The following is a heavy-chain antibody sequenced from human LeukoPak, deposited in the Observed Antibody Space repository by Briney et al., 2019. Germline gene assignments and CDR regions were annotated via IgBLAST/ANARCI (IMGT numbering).Heavy chain of an antibody. CDR2: IGGGGATT. CDR3: AKSTGYYDSSAKRAFDI. D-gene: IGHD3-22*01. Sequence: GGSLRLSCAASGFTFRSYAMSWVRQAPGKGLEWVSAIGGGGATTYYADSVKGRFTISRDNSENTLYLQMNSMRAEDTAVYSCAKSTGYYDSSAKRAFDIWGQGTMVTVFS. CDR1: GFTFRSYA. V-gene: IGHV3-23*01. J-gene: IGHJ3*02.